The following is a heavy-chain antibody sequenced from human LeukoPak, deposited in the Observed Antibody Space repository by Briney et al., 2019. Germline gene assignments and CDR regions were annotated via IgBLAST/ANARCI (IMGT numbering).Heavy chain of an antibody. V-gene: IGHV4-39*01. CDR3: ARRDGRDITTDY. CDR1: GGSISSSSYY. J-gene: IGHJ4*02. CDR2: IYYSGST. D-gene: IGHD3-22*01. Sequence: KPSETLSLTCTVSGGSISSSSYYWGWIRQPPGKGLEWIGSIYYSGSTYYNPSLKSRVTISVGTSKNQFSLKLSSVTAADTAVYYCARRDGRDITTDYWGQGTLVTVSS.